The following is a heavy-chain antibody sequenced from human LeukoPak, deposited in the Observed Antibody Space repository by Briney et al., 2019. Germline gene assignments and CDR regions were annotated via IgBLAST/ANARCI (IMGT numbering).Heavy chain of an antibody. CDR3: ARGRGGLVHDY. CDR1: GGSFSGYY. D-gene: IGHD6-19*01. J-gene: IGHJ4*02. Sequence: PSETLSPTCAVYGGSFSGYYWSWIRQPPGKGLEWIGEINHSGSTNYNPSLKSRVTISVDTSKNQFSLKLSSVTAADTAVYYCARGRGGLVHDYWGQGPLVTVSS. V-gene: IGHV4-34*01. CDR2: INHSGST.